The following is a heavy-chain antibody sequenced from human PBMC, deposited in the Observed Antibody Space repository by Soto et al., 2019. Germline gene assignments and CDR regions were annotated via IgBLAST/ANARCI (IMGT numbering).Heavy chain of an antibody. V-gene: IGHV1-3*01. CDR3: ARNPNYGSGSPIDY. CDR2: INAGNGNT. J-gene: IGHJ4*02. CDR1: GYTFTSYA. D-gene: IGHD3-10*01. Sequence: QVQLVQSGAEVKKPGASVKVSCKASGYTFTSYAMHWVRQAPGQRLEWMRWINAGNGNTKYSQKFQGRVTITRDTSASTAYMELSSLRSEDTAVYYCARNPNYGSGSPIDYWGQGTLVTVSS.